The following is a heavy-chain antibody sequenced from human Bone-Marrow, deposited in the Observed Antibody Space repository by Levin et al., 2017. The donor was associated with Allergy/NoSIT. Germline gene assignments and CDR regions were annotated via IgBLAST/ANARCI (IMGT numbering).Heavy chain of an antibody. CDR2: ISYDGSNQ. CDR3: AKEAVVSVFGAVMSTYFDH. CDR1: GFRFSTFG. D-gene: IGHD3-3*02. J-gene: IGHJ4*02. V-gene: IGHV3-30*18. Sequence: QSGGSLRLSCAASGFRFSTFGMHWVRQAPGKGLEWVAVISYDGSNQYYGESVKGRFTISRDNSKNSLYLQMNNLGPEDTAVYYCAKEAVVSVFGAVMSTYFDHWGQGSLVTVSS.